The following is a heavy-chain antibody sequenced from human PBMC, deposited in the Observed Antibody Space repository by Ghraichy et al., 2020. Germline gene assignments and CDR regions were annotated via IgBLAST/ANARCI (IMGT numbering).Heavy chain of an antibody. D-gene: IGHD4-17*01. CDR2: INHSGST. J-gene: IGHJ4*02. CDR1: GGSFSGYY. CDR3: ARGPRGTTVTPTGCLDY. Sequence: SETLSLTCAVYGGSFSGYYWSWIRQPPGKGLEWIGEINHSGSTNYNPSLKSRVTISVDTSKNQFSLKLSSVTAADTAVYYCARGPRGTTVTPTGCLDYWGQGTLVTVSS. V-gene: IGHV4-34*01.